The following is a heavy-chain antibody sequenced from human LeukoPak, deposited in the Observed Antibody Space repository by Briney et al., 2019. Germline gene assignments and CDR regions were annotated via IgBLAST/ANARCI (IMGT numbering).Heavy chain of an antibody. CDR1: GGSISSGGYS. CDR3: TRDLRTYCGGDCYSYYFDY. V-gene: IGHV4-30-4*07. J-gene: IGHJ4*02. CDR2: IYYSGST. D-gene: IGHD2-21*02. Sequence: SETLSLTCAVSGGSISSGGYSWSWIRQPPGKGLEWIGYIYYSGSTYYNPSLKSRVTMSVDTSKNQFSLKLSSVTAADTAVYYCTRDLRTYCGGDCYSYYFDYWGQGTLVTVSS.